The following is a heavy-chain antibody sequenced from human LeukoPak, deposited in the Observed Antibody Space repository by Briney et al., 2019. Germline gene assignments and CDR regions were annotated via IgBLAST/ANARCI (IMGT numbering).Heavy chain of an antibody. D-gene: IGHD4-11*01. V-gene: IGHV3-30*18. CDR2: ISNDGSIT. Sequence: GRSLRLSCAASGFTFSSYGMHWVRQAPGKGLEWVAVISNDGSITKYGDSVKGRFTISRDNSKNTLYVRINSLRTDDAAVYYCAKSKSPYPMDYIFDFWGQGTLVTVSS. J-gene: IGHJ4*02. CDR3: AKSKSPYPMDYIFDF. CDR1: GFTFSSYG.